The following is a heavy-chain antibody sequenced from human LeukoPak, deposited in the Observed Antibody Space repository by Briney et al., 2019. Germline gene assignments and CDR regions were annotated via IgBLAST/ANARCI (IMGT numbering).Heavy chain of an antibody. V-gene: IGHV3-33*01. CDR2: IWYDRSNK. Sequence: PGRSLRLSCAASGFTFSSYGMHWVRQAPGKGLEWVAVIWYDRSNKYYADSVKGRFTISRDNSKNTLYLQMNSLRAEDTAVYYCARETWAAARYFDYWGQGTLVTVSS. J-gene: IGHJ4*02. D-gene: IGHD6-13*01. CDR3: ARETWAAARYFDY. CDR1: GFTFSSYG.